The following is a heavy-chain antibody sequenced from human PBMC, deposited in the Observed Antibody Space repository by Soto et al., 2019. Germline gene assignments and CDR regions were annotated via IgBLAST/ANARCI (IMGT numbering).Heavy chain of an antibody. D-gene: IGHD1-7*01. CDR1: GFNFRPYA. J-gene: IGHJ3*02. CDR3: AKDPNGNYVGGFDM. CDR2: ISASGDRT. V-gene: IGHV3-23*01. Sequence: EVQLMESGGDLVQPGGSLRLSCVGSGFNFRPYAMSWVRQAPEKGLEWVSGISASGDRTYYADSVKGRFTISRDNSKNLLTLEMDGLRRDDTALYYCAKDPNGNYVGGFDMRGPGTMVTVSS.